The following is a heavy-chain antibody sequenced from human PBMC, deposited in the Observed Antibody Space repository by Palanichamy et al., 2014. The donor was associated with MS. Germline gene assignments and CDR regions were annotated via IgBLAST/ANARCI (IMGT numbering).Heavy chain of an antibody. Sequence: VQLVQSGAEVKKPGASVKVSCKASGYTFTSYYMHWVRQAPGQGLEWMGIINPSGGSTSYAQKFQGRVTMTRDTSTSTVYMELSSLRSDAAVYYCARVGGHRSSSSCKDYYYYGMDVWGQGTTVTVSS. CDR3: ARVGGHRSSSSCKDYYYYGMDV. J-gene: IGHJ6*02. V-gene: IGHV1-46*03. CDR2: INPSGGST. D-gene: IGHD2-2*01. CDR1: GYTFTSYY.